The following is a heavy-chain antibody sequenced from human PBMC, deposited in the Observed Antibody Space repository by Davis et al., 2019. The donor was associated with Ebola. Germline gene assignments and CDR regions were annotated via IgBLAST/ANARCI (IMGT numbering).Heavy chain of an antibody. J-gene: IGHJ6*04. Sequence: HSQTLSLTCAISGASVSSNSAAWNWIRLSPSRGLEWLGRTYYNSKWYSDYAVSVKSRITINPDTSKNQFSLQLNSVTPEDTALYYCARGWLRAGMDVWGEGTTVTVSS. CDR2: TYYNSKWYS. CDR3: ARGWLRAGMDV. D-gene: IGHD5-18*01. V-gene: IGHV6-1*01. CDR1: GASVSSNSAA.